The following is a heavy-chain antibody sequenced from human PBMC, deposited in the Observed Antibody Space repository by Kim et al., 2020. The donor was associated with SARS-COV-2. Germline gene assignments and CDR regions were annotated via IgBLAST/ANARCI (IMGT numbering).Heavy chain of an antibody. Sequence: GGSLRLSCAASGFTFSSYGMHWVRQAPGKGLEWVAVISYDGSNKYYADSVKGRFTISRDNSKNTLYLQMNSLRAEDTAVYYCAKDPYSSGWSYYYYYYG. CDR1: GFTFSSYG. D-gene: IGHD6-19*01. V-gene: IGHV3-30*18. J-gene: IGHJ6*01. CDR3: AKDPYSSGWSYYYYYYG. CDR2: ISYDGSNK.